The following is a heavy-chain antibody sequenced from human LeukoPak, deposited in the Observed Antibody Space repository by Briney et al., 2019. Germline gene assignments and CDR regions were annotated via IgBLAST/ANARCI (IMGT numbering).Heavy chain of an antibody. CDR2: IYHSGST. D-gene: IGHD5-12*01. V-gene: IGHV4-38-2*01. CDR1: GYSITSAYY. J-gene: IGHJ4*02. CDR3: ASKSGYDLGFDC. Sequence: SETLSLTCAVSGYSITSAYYWGWIRQPPGKGLEWIGNIYHSGSTTYNPSLKSRVTISVDTSKNQFSLKLTSVTAAETAIYYCASKSGYDLGFDCWGQGTLVTVSS.